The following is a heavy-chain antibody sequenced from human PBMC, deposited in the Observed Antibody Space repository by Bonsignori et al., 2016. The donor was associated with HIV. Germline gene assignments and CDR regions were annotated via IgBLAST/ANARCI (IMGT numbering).Heavy chain of an antibody. J-gene: IGHJ2*01. CDR1: GFNFSGFW. CDR3: ARDAGIASAHTVGHFD. V-gene: IGHV3-7*01. Sequence: EVQLVESEGGLVQPGGSLRLSCVASGFNFSGFWMAWVRQVPGKGLEWVADIKPDGGVQYYVDSVKGRFTISRDNAKNSLYLQMNSLRVEDTAVYYCARDAGIASAHTVGHFD. CDR2: IKPDGGVQ. D-gene: IGHD6-13*01.